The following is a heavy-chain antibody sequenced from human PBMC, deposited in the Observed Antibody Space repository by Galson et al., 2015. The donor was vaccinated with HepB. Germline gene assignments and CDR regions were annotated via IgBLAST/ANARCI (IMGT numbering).Heavy chain of an antibody. CDR1: GFTFRNSG. CDR3: AKGVGDGYSYGCFDY. CDR2: ISYDGRNI. Sequence: SLRLSCAASGFTFRNSGMHWVRQAPGQGLEWVAVISYDGRNIYYKDSVKGRFTISRDSSKNTLYLQMKSLRAEDTAVYYCAKGVGDGYSYGCFDYWGQGTLVTVSS. D-gene: IGHD5-24*01. V-gene: IGHV3-30*18. J-gene: IGHJ4*02.